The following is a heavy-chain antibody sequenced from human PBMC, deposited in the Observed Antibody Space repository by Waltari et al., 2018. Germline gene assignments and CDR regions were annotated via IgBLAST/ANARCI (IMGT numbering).Heavy chain of an antibody. V-gene: IGHV4-39*01. CDR3: ARRVGHIVVVRGFDY. Sequence: QLQLQESGPGLVKPSEPLSLTCTVSGGSISSSSYYWGWIRQPPGKGLEWIGSIYYSGSTYYNPSLKSRVTISVDTSKNQFSLKLSSVTAADTAVYYCARRVGHIVVVRGFDYWGQGTLVTVSS. CDR1: GGSISSSSYY. CDR2: IYYSGST. D-gene: IGHD2-21*01. J-gene: IGHJ4*02.